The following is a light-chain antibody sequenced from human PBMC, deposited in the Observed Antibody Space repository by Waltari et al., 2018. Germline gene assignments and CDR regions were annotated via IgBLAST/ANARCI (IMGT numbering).Light chain of an antibody. CDR1: ATDICGYDY. J-gene: IGLJ2*01. CDR2: AVS. Sequence: QSALTQPASVFGSLGQSVTIPCTGTATDICGYDYASGYQQPSGKAPKLLIFAVSNRPSEISARFSASKSGNTASLSISGLQTEDEADYHCTSYTSKNTFIFGGGTRLTVL. CDR3: TSYTSKNTFI. V-gene: IGLV2-14*03.